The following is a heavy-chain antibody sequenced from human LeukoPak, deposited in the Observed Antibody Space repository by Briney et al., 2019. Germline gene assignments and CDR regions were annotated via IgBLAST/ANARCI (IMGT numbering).Heavy chain of an antibody. Sequence: GGSLRLSCAASGFTFNDYYMSWIRQAPGKGLEWLSYINIGGTNTHYADSVKGRFTIPRDNAKKSLYLEMNNLRAEDTAVYYCATDGAGFDTWGQGVLVPVSS. CDR2: INIGGTNT. CDR1: GFTFNDYY. V-gene: IGHV3-11*01. J-gene: IGHJ5*02. CDR3: ATDGAGFDT.